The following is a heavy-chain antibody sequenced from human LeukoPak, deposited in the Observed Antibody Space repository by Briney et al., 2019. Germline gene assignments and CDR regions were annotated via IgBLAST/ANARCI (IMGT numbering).Heavy chain of an antibody. CDR1: GFTFSSYA. Sequence: GGSLRLSCAASGFTFSSYAMHWVRQAPGKGLEWVAVISYDGSNKYYADSVKGRFTISRDYSKNTLYLQMNSLRAEDTAVYYCARASGVGYDSSGYLDYWGQGTLVTVSS. J-gene: IGHJ4*02. CDR2: ISYDGSNK. D-gene: IGHD3-22*01. CDR3: ARASGVGYDSSGYLDY. V-gene: IGHV3-30-3*01.